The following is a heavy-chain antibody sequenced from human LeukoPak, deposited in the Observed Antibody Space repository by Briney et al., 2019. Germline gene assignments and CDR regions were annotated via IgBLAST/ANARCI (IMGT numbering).Heavy chain of an antibody. J-gene: IGHJ4*02. Sequence: GGSLRLSCVASEFTFSRYAMHWVRLAPGKGLEWVALIWSDGSNKHYADSVKGRFTISRDNSKDTLYLQMNSLRAEDTAVYYCARDCGYNYGHPFDYWGQGTLVTVSS. CDR3: ARDCGYNYGHPFDY. CDR2: IWSDGSNK. D-gene: IGHD5-18*01. CDR1: EFTFSRYA. V-gene: IGHV3-33*01.